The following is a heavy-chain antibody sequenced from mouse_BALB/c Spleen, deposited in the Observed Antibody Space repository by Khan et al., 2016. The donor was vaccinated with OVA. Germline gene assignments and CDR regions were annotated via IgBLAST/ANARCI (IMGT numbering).Heavy chain of an antibody. J-gene: IGHJ3*01. D-gene: IGHD1-1*01. CDR2: IDPSDSHT. V-gene: IGHV1-69*02. CDR3: ARSYLSCSSTWFGS. CDR1: GYTFTSYW. Sequence: QVQLQQSGTELVKPGASVKLSCKASGYTFTSYWMHWVKRRPGQGLEWIGEIDPSDSHTNYNQEFNGKATLTVDKSYNTAYMQLSSLTSEDSAVYYCARSYLSCSSTWFGSWGLGTLVTVSA.